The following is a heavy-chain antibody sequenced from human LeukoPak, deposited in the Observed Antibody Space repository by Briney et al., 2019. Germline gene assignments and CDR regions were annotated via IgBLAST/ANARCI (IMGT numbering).Heavy chain of an antibody. D-gene: IGHD6-13*01. V-gene: IGHV4-59*12. CDR3: ARGVTSSWYVVEFNWFDP. CDR2: IYYSGST. J-gene: IGHJ5*02. CDR1: GGSISSYY. Sequence: SETLSLTCTVSGGSISSYYWSWIRQPPGKGLEWIGYIYYSGSTNYNPSLKSRVTISVDTSKNQFSLKLGSVTAADTAVYYCARGVTSSWYVVEFNWFDPWGQGTLVTVSS.